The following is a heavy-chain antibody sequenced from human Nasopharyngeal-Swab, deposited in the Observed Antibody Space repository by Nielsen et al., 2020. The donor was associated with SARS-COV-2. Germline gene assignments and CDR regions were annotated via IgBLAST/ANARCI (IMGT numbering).Heavy chain of an antibody. CDR3: ARDVGYCSGGSCEYFQH. V-gene: IGHV4-39*07. D-gene: IGHD2-15*01. Sequence: SETLSLTCTVSGGSISSSSYYWGWIRQPPGKGLEWIGSIYYSGSTYYNPSLKSRVTISVDTSKNQFSLKLSSVTAADTAVYYCARDVGYCSGGSCEYFQHWGQGTLVTVSS. J-gene: IGHJ1*01. CDR2: IYYSGST. CDR1: GGSISSSSYY.